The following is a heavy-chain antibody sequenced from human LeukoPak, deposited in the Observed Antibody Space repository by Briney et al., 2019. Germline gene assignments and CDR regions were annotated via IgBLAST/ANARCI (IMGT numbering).Heavy chain of an antibody. CDR2: ISYDGSNK. V-gene: IGHV3-30*18. J-gene: IGHJ4*02. D-gene: IGHD1-26*01. Sequence: PGRSLRLSCAASGFTFSSYGMHWVRQAPGKGLEWVAVISYDGSNKYYADSVKGRFTISRDNSKNTLYLQMNSLRAEDTAVYYCAKDYSGSYYFDYWGQGTLVTVSS. CDR1: GFTFSSYG. CDR3: AKDYSGSYYFDY.